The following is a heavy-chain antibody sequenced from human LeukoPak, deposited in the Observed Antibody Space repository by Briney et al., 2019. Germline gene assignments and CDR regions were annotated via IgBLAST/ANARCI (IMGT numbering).Heavy chain of an antibody. CDR3: ASHGHMFRGVIIHLSIDY. D-gene: IGHD3-10*01. CDR2: MYYSGST. J-gene: IGHJ4*02. V-gene: IGHV4-30-4*01. Sequence: SETLSLTCTVSGGSISSGGYYWGWIRQPPGKGLEWIGYMYYSGSTYYNPSRKSRVTISVHTPKNQSSLKLNSVTAADTAVYYCASHGHMFRGVIIHLSIDYWGQGTLVTVSS. CDR1: GGSISSGGYY.